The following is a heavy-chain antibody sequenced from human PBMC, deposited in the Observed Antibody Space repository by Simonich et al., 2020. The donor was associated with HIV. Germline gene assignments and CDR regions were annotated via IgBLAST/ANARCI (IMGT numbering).Heavy chain of an antibody. V-gene: IGHV4-34*01. D-gene: IGHD2-2*01. CDR3: ARGFYQRLYYFDY. Sequence: QVQLQQWGAGLLKPSETLSLTCAVYGGSFRGYYWSCIRQPPGKGLEWIGEINNSGSTNYNPSLKSRVTISVDTSKNQSPLKLSSVTAADTAVYYCARGFYQRLYYFDYWGQGTLVTVSS. CDR1: GGSFRGYY. J-gene: IGHJ4*02. CDR2: INNSGST.